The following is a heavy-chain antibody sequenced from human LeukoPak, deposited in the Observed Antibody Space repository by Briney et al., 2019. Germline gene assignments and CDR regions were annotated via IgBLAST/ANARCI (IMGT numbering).Heavy chain of an antibody. CDR2: INPNSGGT. V-gene: IGHV1-2*02. J-gene: IGHJ4*02. Sequence: ASVEVSCKASGYTFTGYYMHWVRQAPGQGLEWMGWINPNSGGTNYAQKFQGRVTMTRDTSISTAYMELSRLRSDDTAVYYCARDLTRIAVAGTRSDLGYWGQGTLVTVSS. D-gene: IGHD6-19*01. CDR3: ARDLTRIAVAGTRSDLGY. CDR1: GYTFTGYY.